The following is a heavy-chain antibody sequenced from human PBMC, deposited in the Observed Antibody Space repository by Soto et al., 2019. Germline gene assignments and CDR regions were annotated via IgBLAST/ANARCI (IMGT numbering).Heavy chain of an antibody. Sequence: SVKVSCKASGGTFSSYAISWVRHAPGQGLEWMGGIIPIFGTANYAQKFQGRVTITADESTSTAYMELSSLRSEDTAVYYCARDAKGSDHYYYYGMDVWGQGTTVTVSS. D-gene: IGHD2-21*01. V-gene: IGHV1-69*13. CDR1: GGTFSSYA. CDR3: ARDAKGSDHYYYYGMDV. CDR2: IIPIFGTA. J-gene: IGHJ6*02.